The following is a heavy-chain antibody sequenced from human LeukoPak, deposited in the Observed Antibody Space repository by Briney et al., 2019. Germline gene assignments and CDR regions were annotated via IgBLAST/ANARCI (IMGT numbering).Heavy chain of an antibody. V-gene: IGHV3-23*01. CDR3: AKGSIQLG. Sequence: GGSLRLSCAASGFAFSSYAMIWVRQAPGKGLEWVSSISSGGSTYYADSVKGRFTISRDNSKNTLYLQMNSLRAEDTAVYYCAKGSIQLGRGQGTLVTVSS. CDR1: GFAFSSYA. J-gene: IGHJ4*02. D-gene: IGHD2-2*01. CDR2: ISSGGST.